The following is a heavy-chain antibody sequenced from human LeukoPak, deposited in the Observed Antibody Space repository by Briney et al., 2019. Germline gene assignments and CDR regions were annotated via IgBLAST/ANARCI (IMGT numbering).Heavy chain of an antibody. J-gene: IGHJ4*02. D-gene: IGHD3-3*01. CDR1: GYTFTSYG. CDR3: ARILANPYYGLWSGYYFYFDY. CDR2: ISVYNGNT. V-gene: IGHV1-18*01. Sequence: ASVKVSCKASGYTFTSYGITWVRQAPGQGLEWMGWISVYNGNTNYAQKLQGRVTMTTDTSTSTAYMELRSLRSDDTAVYYCARILANPYYGLWSGYYFYFDYWGQGTLVTVSS.